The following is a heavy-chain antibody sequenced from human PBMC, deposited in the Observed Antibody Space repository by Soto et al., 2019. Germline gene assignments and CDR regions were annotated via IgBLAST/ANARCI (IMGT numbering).Heavy chain of an antibody. CDR1: GFTFDDYA. Sequence: EVLLVESGGGLVQPGRSLRLSCAASGFTFDDYAMHWVRQVTGKGLEWVSGINWNSGSIGYGDTVKGRFAISRDNAKSSLHLQMNSLSAEDTAFYYCVKDESINWYSGHFRHWGQGTLVTVS. J-gene: IGHJ1*01. D-gene: IGHD6-13*01. CDR2: INWNSGSI. CDR3: VKDESINWYSGHFRH. V-gene: IGHV3-9*01.